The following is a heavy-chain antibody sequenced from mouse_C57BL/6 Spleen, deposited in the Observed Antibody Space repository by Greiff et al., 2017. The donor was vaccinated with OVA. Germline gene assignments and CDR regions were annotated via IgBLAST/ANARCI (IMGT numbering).Heavy chain of an antibody. D-gene: IGHD1-1*01. Sequence: EVKLVESGGGLVQPQGSLKLSCAASGFTFNTYAMHWVRQAPGKGLEWVARISSKSSNYATYYADSVKDRFTISRDDSQSMLDLQMNNLKTEDTAMYYCVRDFRSSYAMDYWGQGTSVTVSS. V-gene: IGHV10-3*01. CDR2: ISSKSSNYAT. CDR3: VRDFRSSYAMDY. CDR1: GFTFNTYA. J-gene: IGHJ4*01.